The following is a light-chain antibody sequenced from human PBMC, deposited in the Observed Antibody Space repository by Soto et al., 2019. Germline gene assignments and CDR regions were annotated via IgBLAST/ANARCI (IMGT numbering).Light chain of an antibody. CDR3: RHYNNWHTET. J-gene: IGKJ1*01. CDR2: GAS. CDR1: QSVSSN. V-gene: IGKV3-15*01. Sequence: EIVMTHSPSTLSVSPGLRSNLSCRASQSVSSNLAWYQQKPGQAPRLLINGASTRATGIPARFSGSGSATEFNLTISSLKSEDFAIYYCRHYNNWHTETFGQGTKVDI.